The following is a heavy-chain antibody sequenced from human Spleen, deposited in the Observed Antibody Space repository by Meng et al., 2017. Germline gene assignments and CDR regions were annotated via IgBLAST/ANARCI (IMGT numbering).Heavy chain of an antibody. D-gene: IGHD1/OR15-1a*01. CDR3: ARDGPGTIDY. Sequence: QVHLVQSGAELKKPGASVKVSRKASGYTFTMYTMHWVRQAPGQRLEWMGRINPDGGTNYAQKFQGRVTVTWDTSISTAYMELRSLTSDDTAVYSCARDGPGTIDYWGQGTLVTVSS. CDR2: INPDGGT. CDR1: GYTFTMYT. V-gene: IGHV1-2*06. J-gene: IGHJ4*02.